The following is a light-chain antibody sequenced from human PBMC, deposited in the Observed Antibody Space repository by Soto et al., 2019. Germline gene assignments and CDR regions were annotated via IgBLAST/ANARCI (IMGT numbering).Light chain of an antibody. CDR2: GAS. J-gene: IGKJ1*01. CDR3: KQYGSSRT. Sequence: EIVLTQSPGTLSLSPGERATLSCRASQSVSSSYLAWYQQKPGQAPRLLIYGASSRATGIPDRFSGSGSGTDFTLTRSRLEPEDFAVYYCKQYGSSRTFGQGTKVEIK. CDR1: QSVSSSY. V-gene: IGKV3-20*01.